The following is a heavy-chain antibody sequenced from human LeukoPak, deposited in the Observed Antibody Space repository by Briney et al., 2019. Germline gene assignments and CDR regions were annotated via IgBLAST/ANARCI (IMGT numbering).Heavy chain of an antibody. CDR1: GFTFSSYS. CDR2: LSSGSSTI. J-gene: IGHJ3*01. Sequence: SGGSLRLSCAASGFTFSSYSMNWVRQAPGKGLEWVSYLSSGSSTIYYADSVKGRFTISRDNAKNSLYLQMNSLRDEDTAVYYCARDALVPDGFDLWGQGTMVTVSS. V-gene: IGHV3-48*02. CDR3: ARDALVPDGFDL. D-gene: IGHD6-13*01.